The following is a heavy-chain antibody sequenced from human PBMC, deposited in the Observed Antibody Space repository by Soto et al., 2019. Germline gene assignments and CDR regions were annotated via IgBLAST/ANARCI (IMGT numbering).Heavy chain of an antibody. D-gene: IGHD3-3*01. J-gene: IGHJ4*02. CDR3: TDSGRPSIFEY. V-gene: IGHV4-4*02. CDR2: VFHSGTT. CDR1: GGSTSSNTW. Sequence: QVQLQESGPGLVKPSGTLSLTCRVSGGSTSSNTWWSWVRQPPGKGLEWIGAVFHSGTTIYNPSLKGRVTISMEKSRTPFSLTLTSVTAADTAMYFWTDSGRPSIFEYWGQGILVTVSS.